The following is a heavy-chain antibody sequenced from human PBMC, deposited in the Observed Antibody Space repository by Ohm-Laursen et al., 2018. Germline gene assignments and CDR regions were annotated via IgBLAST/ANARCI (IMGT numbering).Heavy chain of an antibody. J-gene: IGHJ4*02. D-gene: IGHD5-24*01. CDR1: GGSFSGYY. CDR2: INHSGST. V-gene: IGHV4-34*01. Sequence: QTLSLTCAVYGGSFSGYYWSWIRQPPGKGLEWIGEINHSGSTNYNPSLKSRVTISVDTSKNQFSLKLSSVTAADTAVYYCARVSRRDGYNPLDYWGQGTLVTVPS. CDR3: ARVSRRDGYNPLDY.